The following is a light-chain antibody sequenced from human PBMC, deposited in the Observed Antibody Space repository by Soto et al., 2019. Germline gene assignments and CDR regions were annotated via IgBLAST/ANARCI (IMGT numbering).Light chain of an antibody. J-gene: IGLJ3*02. CDR2: TNN. CDR3: AAWDGSLNGVL. V-gene: IGLV1-44*01. Sequence: QSVLTQPPSASGTPGQRVTISCSGSGSNIGSNAVNWYQQLPGTAPKLLIFTNNQRPSGVPGRFSGSKSGTSASLAISGLQSEDEADYYCAAWDGSLNGVLFGGGTKLTVL. CDR1: GSNIGSNA.